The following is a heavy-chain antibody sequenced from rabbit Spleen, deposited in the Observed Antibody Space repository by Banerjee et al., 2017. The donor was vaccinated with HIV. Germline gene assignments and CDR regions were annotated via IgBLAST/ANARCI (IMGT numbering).Heavy chain of an antibody. V-gene: IGHV1S40*01. D-gene: IGHD2-1*01. CDR2: IYAGSSGGT. Sequence: QSLQESGGDLVQPGASLTLTCTASGFSLSNNYDMCWVRQAPGKGLECGACIYAGSSGGTYYASWAKGRFTISKTSSTTVTLQMTSLTAADTATYFCARGSATMTMVITGYYLGLWGQGTLVT. CDR3: ARGSATMTMVITGYYLGL. CDR1: GFSLSNNYD. J-gene: IGHJ4*01.